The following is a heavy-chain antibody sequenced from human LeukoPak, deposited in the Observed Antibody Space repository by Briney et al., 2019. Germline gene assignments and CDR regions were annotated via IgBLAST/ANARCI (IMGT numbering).Heavy chain of an antibody. Sequence: SETLSLTCTVSGGSISGYYWSWIRQPPGKGLEWIAYVYPSGSTNCNPSLKSRVTISLDTSRNQFSLKLTSLTAADTAVYYCARRGPIVVVPVGPSAFDIWGLGTLVTVSA. CDR2: VYPSGST. J-gene: IGHJ3*02. D-gene: IGHD2-21*01. CDR1: GGSISGYY. CDR3: ARRGPIVVVPVGPSAFDI. V-gene: IGHV4-4*09.